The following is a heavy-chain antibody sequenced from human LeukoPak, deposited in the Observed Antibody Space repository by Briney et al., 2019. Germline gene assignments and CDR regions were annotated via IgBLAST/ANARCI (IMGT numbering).Heavy chain of an antibody. CDR3: ARGNSATTTFDF. CDR2: ISGSGGST. CDR1: GFTFSSYA. Sequence: GGSLRLSCAASGFTFSSYAMTWVRQAPGKGLEWVSTISGSGGSTYYAGSVKGQFTISRDNSKSTLYLQMNSLRAEDTAVYYCARGNSATTTFDFWGQGTLVTVSS. J-gene: IGHJ4*02. D-gene: IGHD4-17*01. V-gene: IGHV3-23*01.